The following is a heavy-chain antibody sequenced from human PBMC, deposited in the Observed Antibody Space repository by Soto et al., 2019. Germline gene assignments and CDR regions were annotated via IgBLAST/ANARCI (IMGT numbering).Heavy chain of an antibody. D-gene: IGHD3-10*01. V-gene: IGHV3-30*18. Sequence: QVQLVESGGGVVQPGRSLRLSCAASGFTFSSYGMHWVRQAPGKGLEWVAVISYDGSNKYYADSVKGRFPISRDNSKNTLYLQMNSLRAEDTAVYYCAKVGLLWFGELLNHNWYYYYYMDVWGKGTTVTVSS. CDR1: GFTFSSYG. CDR2: ISYDGSNK. J-gene: IGHJ6*03. CDR3: AKVGLLWFGELLNHNWYYYYYMDV.